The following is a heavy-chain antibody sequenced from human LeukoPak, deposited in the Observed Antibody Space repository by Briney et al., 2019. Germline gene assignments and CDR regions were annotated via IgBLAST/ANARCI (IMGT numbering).Heavy chain of an antibody. J-gene: IGHJ4*02. V-gene: IGHV3-23*01. CDR1: VFTFSNYA. D-gene: IGHD3-22*01. CDR3: AKEHGYDASASFDY. CDR2: VSGDGDST. Sequence: GGSLRLSCAASVFTFSNYAMSWVRQAPGKGLEWVSTVSGDGDSTYYADSVKGRFTISRDNSRNTVYLQMNSLRAEDTAIYYCAKEHGYDASASFDYWGQGALVTVSS.